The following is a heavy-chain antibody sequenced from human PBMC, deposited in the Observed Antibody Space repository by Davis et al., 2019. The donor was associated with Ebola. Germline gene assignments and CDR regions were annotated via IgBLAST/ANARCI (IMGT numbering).Heavy chain of an antibody. J-gene: IGHJ4*02. V-gene: IGHV3-23*01. Sequence: GESLKISCAASGFNFGIYAMNWVRQAPGRGLEWVATIRRGGDSTFYADSVKGRFTISRDNSKNTLYLQMNSLRAEDTAVYYCGWDYWGQGTLVTVSS. CDR1: GFNFGIYA. CDR2: IRRGGDST. D-gene: IGHD2-15*01. CDR3: GWDY.